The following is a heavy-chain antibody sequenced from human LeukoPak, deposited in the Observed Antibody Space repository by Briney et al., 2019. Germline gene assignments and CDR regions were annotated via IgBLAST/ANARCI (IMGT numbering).Heavy chain of an antibody. Sequence: PSETLSLTCTVSGGSITSYFWTWIRQPPGKGLEWIGYIYHNSGTTYYNPSLKSRVSISVDTSKTHFSLRLSSVTTADTAVYYCAQMAPSSPGYSQQWGQGNLVTVSS. CDR3: AQMAPSSPGYSQQ. V-gene: IGHV4-59*01. CDR2: IYHNSGTT. CDR1: GGSITSYF. J-gene: IGHJ1*01. D-gene: IGHD2-8*01.